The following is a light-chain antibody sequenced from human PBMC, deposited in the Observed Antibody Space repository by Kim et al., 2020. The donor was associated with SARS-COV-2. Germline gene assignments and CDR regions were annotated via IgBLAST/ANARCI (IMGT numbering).Light chain of an antibody. CDR1: SGSIASNY. CDR2: EDN. V-gene: IGLV6-57*03. CDR3: QSYDSNTRV. J-gene: IGLJ3*02. Sequence: NFMLTKPHSVSESPGKTVTISCTRSSGSIASNYVQWYQQRPGSAPTSVIYEDNQRASGVPDRFSGSIDSSSNSASLTISGLKTEDEADYYCQSYDSNTRVFGGGTKLTVL.